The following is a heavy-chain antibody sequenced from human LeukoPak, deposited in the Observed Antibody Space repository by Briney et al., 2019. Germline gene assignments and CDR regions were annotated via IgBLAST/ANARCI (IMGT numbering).Heavy chain of an antibody. Sequence: SGGSLRLSCVVSGYSFSTNMMTWVRQAPGKGLEWVATILPGGRESYRVDSVKGRFTISRDNAKNSLYLPMNILRAEDTAVYYCMSAHGYWGQGTLVTVTS. V-gene: IGHV3-7*01. CDR2: ILPGGRES. CDR3: MSAHGY. CDR1: GYSFSTNM. J-gene: IGHJ4*02.